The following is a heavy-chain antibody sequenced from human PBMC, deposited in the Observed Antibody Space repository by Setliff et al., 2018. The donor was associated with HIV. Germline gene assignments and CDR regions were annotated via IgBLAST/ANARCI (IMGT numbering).Heavy chain of an antibody. Sequence: GASVKVSCKASGYRFASYAISWVRQATGQGLEWMGWMNPNSGSTGYAQKFQGRVTMTRNTSLSTAYMEVRSLRSEDTAVYYCARAPPVLRYFDWSYGDWFDPWGQGTLVTVSS. CDR2: MNPNSGST. CDR3: ARAPPVLRYFDWSYGDWFDP. D-gene: IGHD3-9*01. J-gene: IGHJ5*02. CDR1: GYRFASYA. V-gene: IGHV1-8*02.